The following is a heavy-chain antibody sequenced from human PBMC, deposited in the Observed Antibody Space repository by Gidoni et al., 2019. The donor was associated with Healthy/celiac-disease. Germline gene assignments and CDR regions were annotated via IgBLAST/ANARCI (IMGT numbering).Heavy chain of an antibody. V-gene: IGHV3-53*01. CDR1: GFTVSSNY. CDR2: IYSGGST. D-gene: IGHD3-22*01. CDR3: ASHKTTYYYDSSGYYKPPYWYFDL. J-gene: IGHJ2*01. Sequence: EVQLVESGGGLIQPGGSLRLSCAASGFTVSSNYMSWVRQAPGKGLEWVSVIYSGGSTYYADSVKGRFTISRDNSKNTLYLQMNSLRAEDTAVYYCASHKTTYYYDSSGYYKPPYWYFDLWGRGTLVTVSS.